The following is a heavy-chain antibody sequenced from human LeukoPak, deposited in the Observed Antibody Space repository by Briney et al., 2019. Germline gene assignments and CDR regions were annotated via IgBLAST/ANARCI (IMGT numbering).Heavy chain of an antibody. V-gene: IGHV3-66*01. J-gene: IGHJ6*02. CDR2: IYSGGST. CDR1: GFTVSSNY. CDR3: ARDRGYCSGGSCYFFGMDV. Sequence: WGVLRLSCAASGFTVSSNYMSWVRQAPGKRLEWVSVIYSGGSTYYADSVKGRFTISRDNSKNTLYLQMNSLRAEDTAVYYCARDRGYCSGGSCYFFGMDVWGQGTTVTVSS. D-gene: IGHD2-15*01.